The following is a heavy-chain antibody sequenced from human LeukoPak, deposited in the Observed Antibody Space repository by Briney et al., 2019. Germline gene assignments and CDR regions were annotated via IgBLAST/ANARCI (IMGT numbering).Heavy chain of an antibody. Sequence: PSETLSLTCAVYGGSFSGYYWSWIRQPPGKGLEWIGEINHSGSTNYNPSLKSRVTISVDTSKNQFSLKLSSVTAADTAVYYCARRQNSSHRLYYYYGMDVWRQGTTVTVSS. V-gene: IGHV4-34*01. CDR3: ARRQNSSHRLYYYYGMDV. J-gene: IGHJ6*02. D-gene: IGHD6-13*01. CDR2: INHSGST. CDR1: GGSFSGYY.